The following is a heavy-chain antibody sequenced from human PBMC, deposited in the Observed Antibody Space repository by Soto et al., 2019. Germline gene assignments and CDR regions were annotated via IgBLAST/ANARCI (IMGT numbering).Heavy chain of an antibody. CDR3: ARLYSTYWYDNYCMDV. V-gene: IGHV3-7*01. Sequence: EVQLVESGGGLVQPGGSLRLSCAASGFTFSSSWMSWVRQAPGKGLEWVGHINEDGSEKFYVDSLKGRFIISRDNAKNSLYLQMHSLRAEDTAVYYCARLYSTYWYDNYCMDVWGNGTTVAVSS. CDR2: INEDGSEK. D-gene: IGHD1-26*01. J-gene: IGHJ6*04. CDR1: GFTFSSSW.